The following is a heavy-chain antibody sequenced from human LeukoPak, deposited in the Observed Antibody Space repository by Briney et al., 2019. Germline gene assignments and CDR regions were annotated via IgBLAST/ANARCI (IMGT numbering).Heavy chain of an antibody. CDR2: IYSTGST. D-gene: IGHD2-2*01. V-gene: IGHV4-4*07. CDR3: ARSRCSSTSCYVREPSNCPACWFDP. J-gene: IGHJ5*02. CDR1: GGSISSYY. Sequence: SETLSLTCTVSGGSISSYYWSWIRQPAGKGLEWIGRIYSTGSTNYNPSLKSRVTMSVDTSKNQFSLKLSSVTAADTAMYYCARSRCSSTSCYVREPSNCPACWFDPWGQGTLVTVSS.